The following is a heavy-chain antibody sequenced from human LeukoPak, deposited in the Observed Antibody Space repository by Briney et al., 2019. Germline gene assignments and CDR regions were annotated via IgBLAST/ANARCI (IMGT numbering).Heavy chain of an antibody. CDR1: GFTFRSFT. J-gene: IGHJ4*02. CDR2: LSGSGGSA. D-gene: IGHD2-21*01. Sequence: PGGSLRLSCVASGFTFRSFTMNWGRQAPGKGLEWVSALSGSGGSAYYADSVKGRFTISRDNSQNTLYLQMNSLRAEDTAVYYCAKDRLLWHWGQGTLVTVSS. V-gene: IGHV3-23*01. CDR3: AKDRLLWH.